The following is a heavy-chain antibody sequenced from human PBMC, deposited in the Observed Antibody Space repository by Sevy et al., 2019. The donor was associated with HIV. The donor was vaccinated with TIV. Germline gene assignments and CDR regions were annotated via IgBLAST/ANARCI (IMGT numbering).Heavy chain of an antibody. V-gene: IGHV3-30-3*01. CDR1: GFTFSSYX. CDR2: ISYDTSNK. D-gene: IGHD6-13*01. J-gene: IGHJ4*02. CDR3: ARDFAAAGTYYFDY. Sequence: GGSLRLSCAASGFTFSSYXMXXXXQAPGKGLEWVAVISYDTSNKYYADSVKGRFTISRDNSKNTLYLQMNSLRAEDTAVYYCARDFAAAGTYYFDYWGQGTLVTVSS.